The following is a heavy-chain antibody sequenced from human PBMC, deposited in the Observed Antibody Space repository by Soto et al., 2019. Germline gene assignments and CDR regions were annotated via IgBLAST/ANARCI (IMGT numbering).Heavy chain of an antibody. CDR1: GFTFGDYA. Sequence: EVQLVESGGGLVKPGRSLRLSCTASGFTFGDYAMSWFRQAPGKGLEWVGFIRSKAYGGKTEYAASVKGRFTISRDDSQSIAYVQMNSLKTEDTAVYYCTRFDGWNWEVNYYYGMAVWGQGTTFTVAS. CDR2: IRSKAYGGKT. D-gene: IGHD1-7*01. V-gene: IGHV3-49*05. J-gene: IGHJ6*02. CDR3: TRFDGWNWEVNYYYGMAV.